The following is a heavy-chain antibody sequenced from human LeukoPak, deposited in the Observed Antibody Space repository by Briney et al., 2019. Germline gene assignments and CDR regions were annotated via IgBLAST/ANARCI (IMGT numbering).Heavy chain of an antibody. D-gene: IGHD3-16*02. V-gene: IGHV3-23*01. CDR3: GNYGGEGYDYVWGSYRPSPQDY. CDR2: ISGSGDST. Sequence: GGSLRLSCAASGFTFTSYGMSWVRQAPGKGLEWVSAISGSGDSTYYADSVKGRFTISRDNSKNTLYLQMNNLRAEDTAVYYCGNYGGEGYDYVWGSYRPSPQDYWGQGTLVTVSS. CDR1: GFTFTSYG. J-gene: IGHJ4*02.